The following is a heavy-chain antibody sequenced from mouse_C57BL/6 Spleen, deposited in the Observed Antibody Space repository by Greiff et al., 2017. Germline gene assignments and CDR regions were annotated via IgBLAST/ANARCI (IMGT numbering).Heavy chain of an antibody. D-gene: IGHD2-1*01. CDR1: GYTFTSYG. J-gene: IGHJ4*01. CDR3: ARSGNPYYAMDY. V-gene: IGHV1-81*01. CDR2: IYPRSGNT. Sequence: VMLVESGAELARPGASVKLSCKASGYTFTSYGISWVKQRTGQGLEWIGEIYPRSGNTYYNEKFKGKATLTADKSSSTAYMELRSLTSEDSAVYFCARSGNPYYAMDYWGQGTSVTVSS.